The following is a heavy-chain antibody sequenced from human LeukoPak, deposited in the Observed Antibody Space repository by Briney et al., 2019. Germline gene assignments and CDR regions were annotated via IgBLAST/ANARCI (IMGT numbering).Heavy chain of an antibody. CDR1: GYTFTSYA. CDR2: INTNTGNP. Sequence: ASVKVSCKASGYTFTSYAVNWVRQAPGQGLEWMGWINTNTGNPTYAQGFTGRFVFSLDTSVSTACLQISSLKAEDTAVYYCAVPRDSSGYYPPDAFDIWGQGTMVTVSS. V-gene: IGHV7-4-1*02. D-gene: IGHD3-22*01. J-gene: IGHJ3*02. CDR3: AVPRDSSGYYPPDAFDI.